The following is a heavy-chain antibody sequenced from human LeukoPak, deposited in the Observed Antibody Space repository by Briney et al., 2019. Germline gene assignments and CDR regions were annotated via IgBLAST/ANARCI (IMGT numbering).Heavy chain of an antibody. D-gene: IGHD6-19*01. V-gene: IGHV3-30*18. CDR2: IPYDGSNK. CDR1: GFTFSSYG. CDR3: AKSDSGWLDY. J-gene: IGHJ4*02. Sequence: GGSLRLSCAASGFTFSSYGVHWVRQAPGKGLEWVAVIPYDGSNKYYADSVKGRFTISRDNSKNTLYLQMNSLRAEDTAVYYCAKSDSGWLDYWGQGTLVTVSS.